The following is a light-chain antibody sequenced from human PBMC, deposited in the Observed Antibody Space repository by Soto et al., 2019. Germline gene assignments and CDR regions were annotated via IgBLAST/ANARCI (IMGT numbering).Light chain of an antibody. CDR2: DVN. CDR1: RSDVGGYNH. CDR3: CSYAGSSTWV. V-gene: IGLV2-23*02. J-gene: IGLJ3*02. Sequence: QSALTQPASVSGSPGQSITISCTGTRSDVGGYNHVSWYQQHTGKAPKLMIYDVNQRPSGVSNHFSGSKSGNTASLTISGLQVEYEADYYCCSYAGSSTWVFGGGTKLTVL.